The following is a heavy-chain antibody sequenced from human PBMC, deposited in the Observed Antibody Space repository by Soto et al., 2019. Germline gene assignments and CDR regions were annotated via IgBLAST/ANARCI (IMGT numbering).Heavy chain of an antibody. J-gene: IGHJ6*02. CDR3: ARFFEYSISSNYYYGMDV. Sequence: QVQLVESGGGVVQPGRSLRLSCAASGFTFSSYAMHWVRQAPGKGLEWVAVISYDGSKKYYADSVKGRFTISRDNSKNTLYLQMNSLRAEDTAVYYCARFFEYSISSNYYYGMDVWGQGTTVTVSS. CDR2: ISYDGSKK. V-gene: IGHV3-30-3*01. D-gene: IGHD6-6*01. CDR1: GFTFSSYA.